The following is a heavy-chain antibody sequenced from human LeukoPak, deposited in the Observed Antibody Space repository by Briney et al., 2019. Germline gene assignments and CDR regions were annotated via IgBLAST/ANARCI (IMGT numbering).Heavy chain of an antibody. CDR3: ARDRNYYDSSGYHGYY. Sequence: TGGSVRLSCAASGFTFSDYYMSWMPQAPGKGRVWVTYINSSGSTIYYADSVKGRFTISRDNAKNSLYLQMNSLRAEDTAVYCCARDRNYYDSSGYHGYYWGRGALVTVS. D-gene: IGHD3-22*01. CDR2: INSSGSTI. CDR1: GFTFSDYY. V-gene: IGHV3-11*01. J-gene: IGHJ4*02.